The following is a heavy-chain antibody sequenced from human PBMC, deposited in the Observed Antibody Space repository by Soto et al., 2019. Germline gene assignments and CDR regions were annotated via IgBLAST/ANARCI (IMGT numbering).Heavy chain of an antibody. CDR2: IYSGGST. CDR1: GFTVSSNY. Sequence: EVQLVETGGGLIQPGGSLRLSCAASGFTVSSNYMSWVRQAPGKGLEWVSVIYSGGSTYYADSVKGRFTISRDNSKNTLYRQMNSLRAEDTAVYYCARVGGRYYDSSRINWFDPWGQGTLVTVSS. D-gene: IGHD3-22*01. V-gene: IGHV3-53*02. CDR3: ARVGGRYYDSSRINWFDP. J-gene: IGHJ5*02.